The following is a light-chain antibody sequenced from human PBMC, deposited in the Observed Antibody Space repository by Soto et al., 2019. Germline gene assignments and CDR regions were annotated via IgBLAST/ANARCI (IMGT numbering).Light chain of an antibody. Sequence: QSVLTQPPSVSGAPGQRVSISCTGSSSNIVAGYDAHWYQQLPGKVPRLLIYNDNNRPSGVPDRFSGSKSGTSASLAITGIQPEYEANDYCQSYDNSLNGPVFGPGTKLTVL. J-gene: IGLJ1*01. CDR3: QSYDNSLNGPV. CDR2: NDN. V-gene: IGLV1-40*01. CDR1: SSNIVAGYD.